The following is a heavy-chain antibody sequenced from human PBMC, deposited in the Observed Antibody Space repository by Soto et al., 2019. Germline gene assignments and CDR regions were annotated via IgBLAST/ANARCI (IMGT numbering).Heavy chain of an antibody. CDR2: IYYSGIT. CDR1: GGSISSGGYY. D-gene: IGHD6-6*01. Sequence: PSETLSLTCTVSGGSISSGGYYWSWIRQHPGKGLEWIGYIYYSGITYYNPSLKSRVTISVDTSKNQFSLKLSSVTAADTAVYYCARVCSSFYYYYYYGMDVWGQGTTVTVSS. V-gene: IGHV4-31*02. CDR3: ARVCSSFYYYYYYGMDV. J-gene: IGHJ6*02.